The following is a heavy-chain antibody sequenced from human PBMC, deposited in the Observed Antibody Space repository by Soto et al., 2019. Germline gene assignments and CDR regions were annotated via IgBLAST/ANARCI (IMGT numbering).Heavy chain of an antibody. J-gene: IGHJ6*02. CDR1: GFTFSSYW. D-gene: IGHD3-16*01. V-gene: IGHV3-74*01. CDR2: INSDGSST. CDR3: ARGLKGYYGVDV. Sequence: GSLRLSCAASGFTFSSYWMHWVRQAPGKGLVWVSRINSDGSSTSYADSVKGRFTISRDNAKNTLYLQMNSLRAEDTAVYYCARGLKGYYGVDVWGQGTTVTVSS.